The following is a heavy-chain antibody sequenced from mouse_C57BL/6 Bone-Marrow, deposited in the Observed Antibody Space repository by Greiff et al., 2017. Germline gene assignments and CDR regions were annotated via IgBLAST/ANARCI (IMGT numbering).Heavy chain of an antibody. J-gene: IGHJ2*01. Sequence: VQLQESGAELVRPGTSVKVSCKASGYAFTNYLIEWVKQRPGQGLEWIGVLNPGSGGTNYNEKFKGKATLTADNSSSTAYMQLSSLTSEDSAVYFCARLIYYDYDYFDYWGQGTTLTVSS. CDR2: LNPGSGGT. D-gene: IGHD2-4*01. CDR1: GYAFTNYL. CDR3: ARLIYYDYDYFDY. V-gene: IGHV1-54*01.